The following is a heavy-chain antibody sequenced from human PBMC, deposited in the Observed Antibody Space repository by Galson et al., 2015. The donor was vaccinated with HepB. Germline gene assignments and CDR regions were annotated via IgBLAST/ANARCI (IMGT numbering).Heavy chain of an antibody. J-gene: IGHJ4*02. CDR1: GFTVSSNY. V-gene: IGHV3-53*01. CDR3: AREMATTSAFDY. Sequence: SLRLSCAASGFTVSSNYMSWVRQAPGKGLEWVSVIYSGGSTYYADSVKGRFTISRDNSKNTLYLQMNSLRAEDTAVYYCAREMATTSAFDYWGQGTLVTVSS. CDR2: IYSGGST. D-gene: IGHD5-24*01.